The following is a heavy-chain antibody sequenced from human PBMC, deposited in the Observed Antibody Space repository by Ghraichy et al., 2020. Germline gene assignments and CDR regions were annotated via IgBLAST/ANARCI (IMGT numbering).Heavy chain of an antibody. V-gene: IGHV4-38-2*02. J-gene: IGHJ6*02. CDR3: ARQQCSSSWSSYYYYYYGMDV. D-gene: IGHD6-13*01. CDR1: GYSISSGYY. CDR2: IYHSGST. Sequence: SQTLSLTCTVSGYSISSGYYWGWIRQPPGKGLEWIGSIYHSGSTYYNPSLKSRVTISVDTSKNQFSLKLSSVTAADTAVYYCARQQCSSSWSSYYYYYYGMDVWGQGTTVTVSS.